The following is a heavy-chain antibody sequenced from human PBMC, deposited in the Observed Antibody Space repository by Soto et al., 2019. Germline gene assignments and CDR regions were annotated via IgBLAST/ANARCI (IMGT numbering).Heavy chain of an antibody. D-gene: IGHD1-26*01. V-gene: IGHV3-21*01. Sequence: HAGCPTLCRAASGERLCSSMVAWVLQDPGKGLEWVSSISGSSGSIYYADSVNGRFTVSRDNAKKSLSLQMNSLRAEDTAVYYCAGSMSTRYYFGPWGQGPPLTVSS. CDR1: GERLCSSM. J-gene: IGHJ5*02. CDR2: ISGSSGSI. CDR3: AGSMSTRYYFGP.